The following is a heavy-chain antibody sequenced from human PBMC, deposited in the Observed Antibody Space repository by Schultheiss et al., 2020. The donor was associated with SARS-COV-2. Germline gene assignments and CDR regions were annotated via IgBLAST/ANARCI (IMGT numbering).Heavy chain of an antibody. J-gene: IGHJ4*02. CDR2: ISGTSSYI. CDR3: VKEGEEMGTS. Sequence: GGSLRLSCAASGFTFRSYAIHWVRQVPGKGLEWVSSISGTSSYIYYADSLKGRFTISRDNAKNSLDLQMNSLRVDDTAVYYCVKEGEEMGTSWGQGTLVTVSS. CDR1: GFTFRSYA. V-gene: IGHV3-21*04. D-gene: IGHD1-1*01.